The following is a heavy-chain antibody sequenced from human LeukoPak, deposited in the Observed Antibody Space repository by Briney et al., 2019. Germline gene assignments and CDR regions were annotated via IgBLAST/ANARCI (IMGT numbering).Heavy chain of an antibody. Sequence: SETLSLTCTVSNYSISTDYYWGWIRQPPGKGLEWIGTMYHSGSTYYNPSLKSRVTISVDTSKNQFSLKLSSVTAADTAVYYCARHIVVVGEDAFDIWGQGTKVTVSS. CDR2: MYHSGST. J-gene: IGHJ3*02. CDR1: NYSISTDYY. D-gene: IGHD2-15*01. V-gene: IGHV4-38-2*02. CDR3: ARHIVVVGEDAFDI.